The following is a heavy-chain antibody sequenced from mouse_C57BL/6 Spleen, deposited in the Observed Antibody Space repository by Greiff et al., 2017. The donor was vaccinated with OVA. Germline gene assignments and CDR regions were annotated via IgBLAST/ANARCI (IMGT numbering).Heavy chain of an antibody. V-gene: IGHV5-4*03. CDR3: ARGSSNAMDY. CDR2: ISDGGSYT. D-gene: IGHD6-1*01. J-gene: IGHJ4*01. CDR1: GFTFSSYA. Sequence: EVKVVESGGGLVKPGGSLKLSCAASGFTFSSYAMSWVRQTPEKRLEWVATISDGGSYTYYPDNVKGRFTISRDNAKNNLYLQMSHLKSEDTAMYYCARGSSNAMDYWGQGTSVTVSS.